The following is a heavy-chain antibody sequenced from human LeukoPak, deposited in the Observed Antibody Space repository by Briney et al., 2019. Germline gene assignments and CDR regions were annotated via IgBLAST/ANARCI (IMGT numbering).Heavy chain of an antibody. CDR1: GFTFSSYG. J-gene: IGHJ4*02. CDR3: ARDRGGRWLQVYYFDY. V-gene: IGHV3-30*03. CDR2: ISYDGSNK. Sequence: PGRSLRLSCAASGFTFSSYGMHWVRQAPGKGLEWVAVISYDGSNKYYADSVKGRFTISRDNSKNTLYLRVNSLRAEDTAMYYCARDRGGRWLQVYYFDYWGQGTLVTVSS. D-gene: IGHD5-24*01.